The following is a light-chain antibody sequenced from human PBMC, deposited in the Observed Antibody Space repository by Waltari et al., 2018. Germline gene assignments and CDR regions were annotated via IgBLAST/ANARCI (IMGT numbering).Light chain of an antibody. J-gene: IGLJ2*01. CDR2: KDT. Sequence: SFELTQPPSVSVSPGQTATIPCSGDVLPKQHVYWYQPKPGQAPAPLIYKDTERPSGIPERFSGSTSGTGTTVTLTIGGVQAEDEADYYCQSIDVDALTFGGGTKLTVL. V-gene: IGLV3-25*03. CDR1: VLPKQH. CDR3: QSIDVDALT.